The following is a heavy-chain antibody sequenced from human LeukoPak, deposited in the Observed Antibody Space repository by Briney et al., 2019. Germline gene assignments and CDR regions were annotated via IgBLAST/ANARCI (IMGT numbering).Heavy chain of an antibody. D-gene: IGHD7-27*01. Sequence: GGSLRLSCAASGFTFSSYAMHWVRQAPGKGLEWVAVISYDGSNKYYADSVKGRFTISRDNSKNTLYLQMNSLRAEDTAVYYCAKVESGALPYYWGQGTLVTVSS. J-gene: IGHJ4*02. CDR2: ISYDGSNK. CDR1: GFTFSSYA. V-gene: IGHV3-30*04. CDR3: AKVESGALPYY.